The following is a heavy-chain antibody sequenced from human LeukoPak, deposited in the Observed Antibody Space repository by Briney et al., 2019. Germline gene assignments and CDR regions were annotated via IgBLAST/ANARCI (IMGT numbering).Heavy chain of an antibody. CDR3: ARDRRYCSGGSCLLYFDY. Sequence: PGGSLRLSCAASGFTFSNYYMSSIRQAPGKGLEWVSYISSSGSTIYYADSVKGRFTISRDNAKNSLYLQMNSLRAEDTAVYYCARDRRYCSGGSCLLYFDYWGQGTLVTVSS. V-gene: IGHV3-11*04. CDR2: ISSSGSTI. D-gene: IGHD2-15*01. J-gene: IGHJ4*02. CDR1: GFTFSNYY.